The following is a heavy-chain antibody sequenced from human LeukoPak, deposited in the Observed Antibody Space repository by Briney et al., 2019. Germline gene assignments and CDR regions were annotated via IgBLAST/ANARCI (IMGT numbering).Heavy chain of an antibody. D-gene: IGHD5-18*01. J-gene: IGHJ6*03. Sequence: GGSLRLSCAASGFTFSSYSMNWVRQAPGKGLEWVSSISSSSSYIYYADSVKGRFTISRDNAKNSLYLQMNSLRAEDTAVYYCAREEYSYGLNYYYYMDVWGKGTTVTVSS. CDR1: GFTFSSYS. CDR3: AREEYSYGLNYYYYMDV. CDR2: ISSSSSYI. V-gene: IGHV3-21*01.